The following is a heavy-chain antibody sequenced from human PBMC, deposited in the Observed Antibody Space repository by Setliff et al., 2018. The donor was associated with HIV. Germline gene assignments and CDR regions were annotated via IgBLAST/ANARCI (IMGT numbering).Heavy chain of an antibody. CDR3: ARDWWELLGNYGMDV. J-gene: IGHJ6*02. CDR2: ISSSSSYI. D-gene: IGHD1-26*01. Sequence: LRLSCAASGFTFSSYSMNWVRQAPGKGLEWVSSISSSSSYIYYADSVKGRFTISRDNAKNSLYLQMNSLRAEDTAVYYCARDWWELLGNYGMDVWGQGTTVTVSS. V-gene: IGHV3-21*01. CDR1: GFTFSSYS.